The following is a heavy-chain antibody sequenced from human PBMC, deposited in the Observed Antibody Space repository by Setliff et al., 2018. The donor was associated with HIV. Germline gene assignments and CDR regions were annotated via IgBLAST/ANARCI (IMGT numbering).Heavy chain of an antibody. CDR2: ISSSSYI. CDR1: GFTFSNYE. V-gene: IGHV3-21*01. CDR3: ARESKGAMALEIFDY. J-gene: IGHJ4*02. Sequence: PGGSLRLSCAASGFTFSNYEMNWVRQAPGKGLEWVSSISSSSYIYYADSVKGRFTISRDNAKISLFLQMNSLRAEDTAVYYCARESKGAMALEIFDYWGQGTLVTVSS. D-gene: IGHD1-26*01.